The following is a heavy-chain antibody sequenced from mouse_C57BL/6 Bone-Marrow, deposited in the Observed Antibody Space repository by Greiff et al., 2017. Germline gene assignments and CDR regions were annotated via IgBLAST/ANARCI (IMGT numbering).Heavy chain of an antibody. CDR3: ARDLGLRLGWYFDV. CDR1: GYSITSGYY. J-gene: IGHJ1*03. V-gene: IGHV3-6*01. Sequence: EVKLQESGPGLVKPSQSLSLTCSVTGYSITSGYYWNWIRQFPGNKLEWMGYISYDGSNNYNPSLKNRISITRDTSKNQFFLKLNSVTTEDTATYYCARDLGLRLGWYFDVWGTGTTVTGSS. D-gene: IGHD2-4*01. CDR2: ISYDGSN.